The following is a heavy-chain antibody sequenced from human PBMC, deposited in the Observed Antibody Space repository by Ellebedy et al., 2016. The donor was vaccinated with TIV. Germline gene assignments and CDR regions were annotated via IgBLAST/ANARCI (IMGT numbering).Heavy chain of an antibody. Sequence: PGGSLRLSCAASGFTFSSYEMNWVRQAQGKGLEWVPYISSSSSIIYYADSVKGRFIISRANAKNSLYLQMNSLRDEDTAVYYCARGGGSGSYYVDYWGQGTLVTVSS. CDR2: ISSSSSII. J-gene: IGHJ4*02. CDR3: ARGGGSGSYYVDY. D-gene: IGHD3-10*01. CDR1: GFTFSSYE. V-gene: IGHV3-48*02.